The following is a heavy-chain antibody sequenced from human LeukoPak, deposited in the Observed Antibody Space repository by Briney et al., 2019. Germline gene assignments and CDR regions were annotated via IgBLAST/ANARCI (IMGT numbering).Heavy chain of an antibody. V-gene: IGHV4-34*01. CDR3: ARAPQSDYGTHWYFDL. Sequence: PSETLSLTCAVDGGSFSGYYWSWIRQPPGKGLEWIGEINHSGSTKYNPSLKSRVTISVGTSKNQFSLKVSSMTAADTAVYYCARAPQSDYGTHWYFDLWGRGTLVTVSS. CDR2: INHSGST. J-gene: IGHJ2*01. D-gene: IGHD4-17*01. CDR1: GGSFSGYY.